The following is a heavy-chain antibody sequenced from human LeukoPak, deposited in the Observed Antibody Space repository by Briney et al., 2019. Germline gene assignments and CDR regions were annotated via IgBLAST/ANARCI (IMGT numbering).Heavy chain of an antibody. Sequence: ASETLSLTCAVYGGSFSGYYWSWIRQPPGKGLEWIGEINHSGSTTYNPSLKSRVTISVDTSKNQFSLKLSSVTGADTAVYYCARGGKDDSSGYFDYWGQGTLVTVSS. V-gene: IGHV4-34*01. J-gene: IGHJ4*02. CDR3: ARGGKDDSSGYFDY. CDR2: INHSGST. CDR1: GGSFSGYY. D-gene: IGHD3-22*01.